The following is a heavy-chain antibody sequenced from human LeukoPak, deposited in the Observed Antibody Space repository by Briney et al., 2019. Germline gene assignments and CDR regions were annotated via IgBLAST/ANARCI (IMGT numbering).Heavy chain of an antibody. J-gene: IGHJ4*02. CDR3: ARETYCGGDCYVQYYFDY. V-gene: IGHV3-21*01. CDR2: ISSSSSYI. Sequence: PGGSLRLSCAASGFTFSSYEMNWVRQAPGKGLEWVSSISSSSSYIYYADSVKGRFTISRDNAKNSLYLQMNSLRDEDTAVYYCARETYCGGDCYVQYYFDYWGQGTLVTVSS. D-gene: IGHD2-21*02. CDR1: GFTFSSYE.